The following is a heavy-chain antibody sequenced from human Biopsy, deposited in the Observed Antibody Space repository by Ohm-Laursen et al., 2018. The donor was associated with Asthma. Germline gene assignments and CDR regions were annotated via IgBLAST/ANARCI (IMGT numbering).Heavy chain of an antibody. V-gene: IGHV1-69*13. J-gene: IGHJ4*02. D-gene: IGHD2-2*01. Sequence: SVKVSCKPLGGTFNTYVIGWARQAPGQGLEWMGGISSVFGTTTYPQKFQDRVTITADDSTSTVYMELSNLRSEDTAVYYCARKAGSCISRTCYSLDFWGQGTLVTVSS. CDR2: ISSVFGTT. CDR3: ARKAGSCISRTCYSLDF. CDR1: GGTFNTYV.